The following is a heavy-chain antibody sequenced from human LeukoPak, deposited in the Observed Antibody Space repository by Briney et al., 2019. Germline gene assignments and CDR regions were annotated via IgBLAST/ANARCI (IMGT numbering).Heavy chain of an antibody. D-gene: IGHD6-13*01. Sequence: GASVKASCKASGYTFTGYHIHWVRQAPGQGPEWMAWINPNSGGTKYAQKFQGRVTMTRDTSISTAYMEMGRLTSDDTAVYYCARTTEAHSWRTRYYDYYMDVWGKGTTVTVSS. J-gene: IGHJ6*03. CDR1: GYTFTGYH. V-gene: IGHV1-2*02. CDR2: INPNSGGT. CDR3: ARTTEAHSWRTRYYDYYMDV.